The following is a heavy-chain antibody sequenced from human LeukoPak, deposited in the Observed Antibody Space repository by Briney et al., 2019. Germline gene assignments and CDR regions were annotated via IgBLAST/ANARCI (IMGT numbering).Heavy chain of an antibody. Sequence: TGGSLRLSCAASGFTFSSYAMSWVRQAPGKGLEWVSTISSSGASTWYADSVKGQFTISRDISNNTVYLQMNSLRAGDTALYFCARDRVGFGDYSGAFDTWGQGTMVTVSS. J-gene: IGHJ3*02. CDR2: ISSSGAST. D-gene: IGHD4-17*01. CDR3: ARDRVGFGDYSGAFDT. V-gene: IGHV3-23*01. CDR1: GFTFSSYA.